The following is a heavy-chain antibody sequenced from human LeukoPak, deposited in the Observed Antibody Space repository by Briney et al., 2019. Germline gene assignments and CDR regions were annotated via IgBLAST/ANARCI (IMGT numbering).Heavy chain of an antibody. CDR2: INPSGGST. J-gene: IGHJ4*02. D-gene: IGHD3-22*01. CDR1: GYTFTSYY. CDR3: ARVGYAGDSSGYQIFDY. V-gene: IGHV1-46*01. Sequence: ASVKVSCKASGYTFTSYYMHWVRQAPGQGLEWMGIINPSGGSTSYAQKFQGRVTMTRDTSTSTVYMELSSLRSEDTAVYYCARVGYAGDSSGYQIFDYWGQGTLVTVSS.